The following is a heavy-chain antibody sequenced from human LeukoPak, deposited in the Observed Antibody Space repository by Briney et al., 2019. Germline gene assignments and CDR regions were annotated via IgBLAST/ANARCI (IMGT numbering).Heavy chain of an antibody. CDR3: ARGRLLAYSSGWYDWFDP. V-gene: IGHV1-18*01. Sequence: ASVKVSCKASGYTFTSYGISWVRQAPGQGLEWMGWISAYNGNTNYAQKLQGRVTMTTDTSTSTAYMELRSLRSEDTAVYYCARGRLLAYSSGWYDWFDPWGQGTLVTVSS. CDR1: GYTFTSYG. J-gene: IGHJ5*02. D-gene: IGHD6-19*01. CDR2: ISAYNGNT.